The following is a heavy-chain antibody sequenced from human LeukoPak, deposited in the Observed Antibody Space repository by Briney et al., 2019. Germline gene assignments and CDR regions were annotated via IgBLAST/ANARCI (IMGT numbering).Heavy chain of an antibody. V-gene: IGHV3-53*01. D-gene: IGHD3-22*01. J-gene: IGHJ3*02. Sequence: GGSLRLSCAASGFRVSSNYMSWVRQAPGKGLEWVSVIHSGGTTYYADSVKGRFTISRDNSKNTLYLQMNSLRAEDTAVYYCAREGLIGDQSGLIDAFDIWGQGTMVTVSS. CDR1: GFRVSSNY. CDR2: IHSGGTT. CDR3: AREGLIGDQSGLIDAFDI.